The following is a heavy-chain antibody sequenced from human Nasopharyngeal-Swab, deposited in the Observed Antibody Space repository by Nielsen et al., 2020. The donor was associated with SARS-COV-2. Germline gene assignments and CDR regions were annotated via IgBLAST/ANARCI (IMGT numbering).Heavy chain of an antibody. J-gene: IGHJ4*02. V-gene: IGHV3-23*01. CDR2: ISGSGGST. Sequence: GESLKISCAASGFTFSSYAMSWVRQAPGKGPEWVSAISGSGGSTYYAASVTGRFTISRDNSKNTAYLQMNSLRAEDTAVYYCAKDRGNDYGDQSDYWGQGTLVTVSS. CDR3: AKDRGNDYGDQSDY. D-gene: IGHD4-17*01. CDR1: GFTFSSYA.